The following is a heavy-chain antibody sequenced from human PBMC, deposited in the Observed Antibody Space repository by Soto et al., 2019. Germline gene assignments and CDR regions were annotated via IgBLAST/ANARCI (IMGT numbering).Heavy chain of an antibody. Sequence: SGPTLVNPTQTLTLTCTFSGFSLSTSGVGVGWIRQPPGKALEWLALIYWDDDKLYSPSLRTRLTITKDTSKSQVVLTMTNMDPVDTATYYCARIRGGDYGDYYFDYWGQGTLVTVSS. D-gene: IGHD4-17*01. V-gene: IGHV2-5*02. J-gene: IGHJ4*02. CDR2: IYWDDDK. CDR3: ARIRGGDYGDYYFDY. CDR1: GFSLSTSGVG.